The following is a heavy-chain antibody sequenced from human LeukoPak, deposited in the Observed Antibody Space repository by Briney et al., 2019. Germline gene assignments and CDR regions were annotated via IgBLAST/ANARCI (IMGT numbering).Heavy chain of an antibody. D-gene: IGHD2-15*01. CDR1: GGSISSYY. J-gene: IGHJ6*03. V-gene: IGHV4-59*01. CDR3: ARAGVAANYYYYYYMDV. CDR2: IYYSGGT. Sequence: SETLSLTCTVSGGSISSYYWSWIRQPPGKGLEWIGYIYYSGGTNYNPSLKSRVTISVDTSKNQFSLKLSSVTAADTAVYYCARAGVAANYYYYYYMDVWGKGTTVTVSS.